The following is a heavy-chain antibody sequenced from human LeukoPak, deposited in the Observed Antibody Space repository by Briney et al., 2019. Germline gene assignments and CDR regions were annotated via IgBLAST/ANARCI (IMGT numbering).Heavy chain of an antibody. CDR2: IYYSGST. CDR1: GGSISSGGYY. CDR3: ASARLYYDRAWFDP. V-gene: IGHV4-31*03. D-gene: IGHD3-22*01. J-gene: IGHJ5*02. Sequence: SQTLSLTCTVSGGSISSGGYYWRWIRQHPGKGLEWIGYIYYSGSTYYNPPLKSRVTISVDTSKNQFSLKLSSVTAADTAVYYCASARLYYDRAWFDPWGQGTLVTVSS.